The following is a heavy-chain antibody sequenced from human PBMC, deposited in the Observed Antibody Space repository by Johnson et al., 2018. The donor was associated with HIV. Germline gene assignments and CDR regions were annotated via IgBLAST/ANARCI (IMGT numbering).Heavy chain of an antibody. J-gene: IGHJ3*02. CDR1: GFTFDDYA. CDR2: ISWNSGSTI. V-gene: IGHV3-9*01. CDR3: ARVDRSWAFDI. Sequence: QLVESGGGVVQPGRSLRLPCAASGFTFDDYAMHWVRQAPGKGLEWVSGISWNSGSTIYYPDSVKGRFTISRDSAKNSLYLQMNSLRAEDTAVYYCARVDRSWAFDIWGQGTMVTVSS. D-gene: IGHD3-16*02.